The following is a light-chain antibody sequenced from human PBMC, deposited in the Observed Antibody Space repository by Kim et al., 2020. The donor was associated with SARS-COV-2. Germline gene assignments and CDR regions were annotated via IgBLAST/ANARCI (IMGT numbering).Light chain of an antibody. CDR3: HQYNHWVSWT. CDR1: QSVSTN. CDR2: GVS. Sequence: EIVMTQSPATLSVSPGERATLSCRASQSVSTNLAWYQQKPGQAPRLLIYGVSTRATGVPARFSGSGSVTEFTLTISSLQSEDFAVYYCHQYNHWVSWTFGQGTKVDIK. V-gene: IGKV3-15*01. J-gene: IGKJ1*01.